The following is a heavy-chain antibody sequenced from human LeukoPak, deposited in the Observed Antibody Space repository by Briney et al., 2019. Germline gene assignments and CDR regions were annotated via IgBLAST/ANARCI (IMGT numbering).Heavy chain of an antibody. CDR2: IYYSGST. CDR1: GYSISSGYY. Sequence: PSETLSLTCTVPGYSISSGYYWGWIRQPPGKGLEWIGSIYYSGSTYYNPSLKSRVTISVDTSKNQFSLKLSSVTAADTAVYYCARQGPRYRAAAASIYNWFDPWGQGTLVTVSS. V-gene: IGHV4-38-2*02. CDR3: ARQGPRYRAAAASIYNWFDP. D-gene: IGHD6-13*01. J-gene: IGHJ5*02.